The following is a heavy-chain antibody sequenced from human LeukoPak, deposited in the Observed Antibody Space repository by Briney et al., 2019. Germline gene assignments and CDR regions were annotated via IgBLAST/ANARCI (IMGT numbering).Heavy chain of an antibody. CDR1: GFTFSNYW. J-gene: IGHJ4*02. CDR3: ARGPPVEVSAREGLYFDY. V-gene: IGHV3-7*04. Sequence: PGGPLRLSCAASGFTFSNYWMSWVRQAPGKGLEWVANIKYDGSGKYYVDSVKGRFTISRDNTKNSLCLQMNSLRAEDTAVYYCARGPPVEVSAREGLYFDYWGQGTLVTVSS. CDR2: IKYDGSGK. D-gene: IGHD2-15*01.